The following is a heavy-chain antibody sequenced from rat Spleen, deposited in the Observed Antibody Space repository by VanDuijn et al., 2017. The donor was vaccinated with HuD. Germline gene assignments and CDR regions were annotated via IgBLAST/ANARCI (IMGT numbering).Heavy chain of an antibody. J-gene: IGHJ2*01. CDR3: ASQYYYDGYYRDY. D-gene: IGHD1-12*03. CDR2: VQNGGST. V-gene: IGHV2-27*01. Sequence: QVRLKESGPGLVQPSQTLSLTCTVSGFSLTAFHVHWVRQPPGKGLEWMGRVQNGGSTDYNSALKSRLSISRDTSKSQVFLKMNSLQTGDTATYYCASQYYYDGYYRDYWGQGVTVTVSS. CDR1: GFSLTAFH.